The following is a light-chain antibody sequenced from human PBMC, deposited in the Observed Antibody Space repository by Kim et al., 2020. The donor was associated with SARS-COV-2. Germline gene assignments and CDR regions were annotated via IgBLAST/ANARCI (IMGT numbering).Light chain of an antibody. Sequence: AIRMTQSPSSLSASTGDRVTITCRASQGISSYLAWYQQKPGKAPKLLIYAACTLQSGVPSRFSGSGSGTDFTLTISCLQSEDFATYYCQQYYSYAKTFGQGTKLEIK. CDR1: QGISSY. V-gene: IGKV1-8*01. CDR2: AAC. CDR3: QQYYSYAKT. J-gene: IGKJ2*01.